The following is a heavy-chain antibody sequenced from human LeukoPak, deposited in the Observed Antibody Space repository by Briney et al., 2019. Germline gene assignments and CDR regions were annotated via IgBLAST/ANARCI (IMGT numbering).Heavy chain of an antibody. CDR2: INPNSGGT. J-gene: IGHJ3*02. CDR3: ARVEGGYCSSTSCYSRAFDI. CDR1: GYTFTGYY. V-gene: IGHV1-2*02. D-gene: IGHD2-2*02. Sequence: GASVKVSCKASGYTFTGYYMHWVRQAPGQGLEWMGWINPNSGGTNYAQKFQGRVTMTRDTSISTAYMELSRLRSDDTAVYYCARVEGGYCSSTSCYSRAFDIWGQGTMVTVSS.